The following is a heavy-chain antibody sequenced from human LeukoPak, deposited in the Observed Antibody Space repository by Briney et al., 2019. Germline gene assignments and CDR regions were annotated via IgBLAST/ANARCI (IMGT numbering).Heavy chain of an antibody. J-gene: IGHJ5*02. CDR1: GGTFSSYA. V-gene: IGHV1-69*05. CDR3: ARDAGVSAATAYNWFDP. CDR2: IIPIFGTA. D-gene: IGHD2-15*01. Sequence: WASVKVSCKASGGTFSSYAISWVRQAPGQGLEWMGGIIPIFGTANYAQKFQGRVTITTDESTSTAYMELSSLRSEDTAVYYCARDAGVSAATAYNWFDPWGQGTLVTVSS.